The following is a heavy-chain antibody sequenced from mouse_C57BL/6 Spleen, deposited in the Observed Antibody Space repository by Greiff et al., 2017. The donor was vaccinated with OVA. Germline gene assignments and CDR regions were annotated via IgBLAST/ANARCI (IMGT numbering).Heavy chain of an antibody. J-gene: IGHJ4*01. CDR1: GYAFSSSW. CDR2: IYPGDGDT. V-gene: IGHV1-82*01. CDR3: ALTGTDYAMDY. Sequence: QVQLKESGPELVKPGASVKISCKASGYAFSSSWMNWVKQRPGKGLEWIGRIYPGDGDTNYNGKFKGKATLTADKSSSTAYMQLSSLTSEDSAVYFCALTGTDYAMDYWGQGTSVTVSS. D-gene: IGHD4-1*01.